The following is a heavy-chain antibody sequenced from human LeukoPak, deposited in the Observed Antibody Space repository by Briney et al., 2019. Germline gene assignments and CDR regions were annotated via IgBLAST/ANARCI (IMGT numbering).Heavy chain of an antibody. CDR2: IYYSGST. J-gene: IGHJ3*02. V-gene: IGHV4-59*08. CDR1: GVSISSYY. CDR3: ARQESVVAWAFDI. Sequence: KASETLSLTCTVSGVSISSYYWSWLRQPPGKGLEWLGYIYYSGSTNYNPSLKSRVTISVDTSKNQFSLKLSSVTAADTAVYYCARQESVVAWAFDIWGQGTMVTVSS. D-gene: IGHD2-15*01.